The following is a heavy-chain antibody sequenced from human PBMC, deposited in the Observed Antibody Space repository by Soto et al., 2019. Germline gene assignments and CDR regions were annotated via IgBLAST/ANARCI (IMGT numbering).Heavy chain of an antibody. J-gene: IGHJ6*02. CDR3: AREVAGHSFLGESKPEYYYYGMDV. CDR2: IIPIFGTA. D-gene: IGHD3-16*01. Sequence: SVKVSFKASGGTFSSYAISWVRQAPGQGLEWMGGIIPIFGTANYAQKFQGRVTITADESTSTAYMELSSLRSEDTAVYYCAREVAGHSFLGESKPEYYYYGMDVWGQGTTVTVSS. V-gene: IGHV1-69*13. CDR1: GGTFSSYA.